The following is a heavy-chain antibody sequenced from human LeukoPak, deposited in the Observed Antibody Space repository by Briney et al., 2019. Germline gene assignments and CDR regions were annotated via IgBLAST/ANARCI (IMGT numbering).Heavy chain of an antibody. D-gene: IGHD3-10*01. Sequence: PSETLSLTCTVSGGSISPYFWSWIRQPPGKGLEWIGYISYTGSTDYNPSLKSRVTISVDTSKNQFSLQLTSVTAADTAVYYCARDDYRGVTNFDPWGQGTLVTVSS. J-gene: IGHJ5*02. CDR2: ISYTGST. V-gene: IGHV4-59*01. CDR1: GGSISPYF. CDR3: ARDDYRGVTNFDP.